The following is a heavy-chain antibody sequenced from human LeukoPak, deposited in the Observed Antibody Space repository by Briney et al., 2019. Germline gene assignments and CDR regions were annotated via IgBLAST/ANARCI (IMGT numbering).Heavy chain of an antibody. CDR2: INPNSGGT. CDR3: ARDITIFGVGPDAFDI. J-gene: IGHJ3*02. CDR1: GYTFTGYY. Sequence: ASVKVSCKASGYTFTGYYMHWVRQAPGQGLEWMGRINPNSGGTNYAQKFQGRVTMTRDTSISTAYMEPSRLRSDDTAVYYCARDITIFGVGPDAFDIWGQGTMVTVSS. D-gene: IGHD3-3*01. V-gene: IGHV1-2*06.